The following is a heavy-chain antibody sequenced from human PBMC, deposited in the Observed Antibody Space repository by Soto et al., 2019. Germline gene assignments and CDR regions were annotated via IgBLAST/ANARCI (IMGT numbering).Heavy chain of an antibody. CDR2: ISSNSAYI. Sequence: GGSLRLSCAASGFTFRSFTMNWVRQAPGKGLELVSTISSNSAYIYYTDALRGRFTISRDNAKNSLHLQMNSLRAEDTAVYYCTRDASRDSSARGWFDPWGPGTLVTVSS. CDR3: TRDASRDSSARGWFDP. CDR1: GFTFRSFT. V-gene: IGHV3-21*01. J-gene: IGHJ5*02. D-gene: IGHD6-13*01.